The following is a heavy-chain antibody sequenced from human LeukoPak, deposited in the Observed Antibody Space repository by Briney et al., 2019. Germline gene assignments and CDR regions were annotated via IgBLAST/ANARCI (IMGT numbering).Heavy chain of an antibody. CDR2: IFTSGIT. J-gene: IGHJ6*03. CDR3: ARETSGTYYNPLGYMDV. Sequence: SETLSLTCTVSGGSISIYYWSWIRQPAGKGLEWIGRIFTSGITNYNPSLKSRVTMSVDTSKNRFSLNLSSVIAADTAIYYCARETSGTYYNPLGYMDVWGKGTTVTVSS. CDR1: GGSISIYY. D-gene: IGHD3-10*01. V-gene: IGHV4-4*07.